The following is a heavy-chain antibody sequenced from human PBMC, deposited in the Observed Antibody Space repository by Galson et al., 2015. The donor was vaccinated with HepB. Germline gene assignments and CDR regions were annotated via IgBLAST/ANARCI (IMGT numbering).Heavy chain of an antibody. J-gene: IGHJ6*02. Sequence: SVKVSCKASGGTFSSYAISWVRQAPGQGLEWMGGIIPIFGTANYAQKFQGRVTITTDKSTSTAYMELSSLRSEDTAVYYCAGGGVATFSAYYYYGMDVWGQGTTVTVSS. V-gene: IGHV1-69*05. CDR1: GGTFSSYA. CDR3: AGGGVATFSAYYYYGMDV. D-gene: IGHD5-12*01. CDR2: IIPIFGTA.